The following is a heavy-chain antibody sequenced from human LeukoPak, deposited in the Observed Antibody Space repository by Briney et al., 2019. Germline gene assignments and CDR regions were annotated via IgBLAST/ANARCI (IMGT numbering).Heavy chain of an antibody. CDR2: IYHSGST. CDR1: GGSFSGYY. CDR3: ASGIAAAGSRVFGY. J-gene: IGHJ4*02. D-gene: IGHD6-13*01. Sequence: SETLSLTCAVYGGSFSGYYWSWIRQSPGKGLEWIGYIYHSGSTNYNPSLKNRVTMSVDMSNNQFSLKLSSVTAADTAVYYCASGIAAAGSRVFGYWGQGTLVTVSS. V-gene: IGHV4-59*01.